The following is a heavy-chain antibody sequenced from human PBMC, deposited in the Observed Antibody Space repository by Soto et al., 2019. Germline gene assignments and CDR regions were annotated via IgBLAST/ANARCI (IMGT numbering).Heavy chain of an antibody. CDR1: GYTFTGYY. J-gene: IGHJ6*02. Sequence: ASVKVSCKASGYTFTGYYMHCVRQAPGQGLEWMGWINPNSGGTNYAQKFQGWVTMTRDTSISTAYMELSRLRSDDTAVYYCARDFPVLTGYSSTHYYYGMDVWVQGTTVTVSS. V-gene: IGHV1-2*04. D-gene: IGHD3-9*01. CDR3: ARDFPVLTGYSSTHYYYGMDV. CDR2: INPNSGGT.